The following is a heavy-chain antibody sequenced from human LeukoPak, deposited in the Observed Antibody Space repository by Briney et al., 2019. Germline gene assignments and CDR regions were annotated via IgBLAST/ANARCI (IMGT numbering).Heavy chain of an antibody. CDR3: AREKWELPYFDY. Sequence: GGSLRLSCAASGFTFSSYVMHWVRQAPGKGLEWVAVISYDGSNKYYADSVKGRFTISRDNSKNTLYLQMNSLRAEDTAVYYCAREKWELPYFDYWGQGTLVTVSS. J-gene: IGHJ4*02. CDR1: GFTFSSYV. CDR2: ISYDGSNK. D-gene: IGHD1-26*01. V-gene: IGHV3-30*19.